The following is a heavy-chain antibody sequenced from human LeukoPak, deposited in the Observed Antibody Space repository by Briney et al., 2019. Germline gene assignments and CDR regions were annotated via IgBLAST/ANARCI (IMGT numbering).Heavy chain of an antibody. V-gene: IGHV3-23*01. Sequence: GGSLRLSCAASGFMFNNYAMNWVRQAPGKGLEWVLGISGLGGSAYYAASVKGRFTISRDNSGDTLFLQLNNLRVKDTAIYFCARRGGSSWSSFDYWGQGTLVPSPQ. CDR3: ARRGGSSWSSFDY. CDR1: GFMFNNYA. J-gene: IGHJ4*02. CDR2: ISGLGGSA. D-gene: IGHD6-13*01.